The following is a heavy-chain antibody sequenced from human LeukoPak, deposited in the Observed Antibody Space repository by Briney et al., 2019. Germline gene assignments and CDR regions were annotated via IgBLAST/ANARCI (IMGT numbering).Heavy chain of an antibody. D-gene: IGHD1-26*01. CDR1: GFTFRSYS. CDR2: ISSSSSYI. CDR3: ARDLSGSYGDYYYMDV. J-gene: IGHJ6*03. Sequence: PGGSLRLSRAASGFTFRSYSMNGVRQPPGKGLEWVSSISSSSSYIYYADSVKGRFTISRDNAKNSLYLQMNSLRAEDTAVYYCARDLSGSYGDYYYMDVWGKGTTVTVSS. V-gene: IGHV3-21*01.